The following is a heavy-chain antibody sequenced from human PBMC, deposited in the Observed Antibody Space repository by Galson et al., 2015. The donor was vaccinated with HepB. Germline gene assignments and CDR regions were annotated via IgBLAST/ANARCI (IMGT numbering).Heavy chain of an antibody. V-gene: IGHV3-11*01. CDR1: GFTFSSYA. Sequence: SLRLSCAASGFTFSSYAMSWVRQAPGKGLEWISYISNIATTTYYADSVKGRFTISRDNSKNSLYLQMNSLRAEDTALYYCARVGSLAAAGTIDYWGQGTLVTVSS. CDR3: ARVGSLAAAGTIDY. CDR2: ISNIATTT. D-gene: IGHD6-13*01. J-gene: IGHJ4*02.